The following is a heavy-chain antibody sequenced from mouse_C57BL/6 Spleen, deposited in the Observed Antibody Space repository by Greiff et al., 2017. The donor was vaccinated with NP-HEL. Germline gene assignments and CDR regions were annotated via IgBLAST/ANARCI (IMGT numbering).Heavy chain of an antibody. CDR2: INPYNGGT. D-gene: IGHD2-4*01. CDR3: ARKSPYDYGGDY. CDR1: GYTFTDYY. J-gene: IGHJ2*01. V-gene: IGHV1-19*01. Sequence: VQLQQSGPVLVKPGASVKMSCKASGYTFTDYYLNWVKQSHGKSLEWIGVINPYNGGTSYNQKFKGKATLTVDKSSSTAYMELNSLTSEDSAVYYCARKSPYDYGGDYWGQGTTLTVSS.